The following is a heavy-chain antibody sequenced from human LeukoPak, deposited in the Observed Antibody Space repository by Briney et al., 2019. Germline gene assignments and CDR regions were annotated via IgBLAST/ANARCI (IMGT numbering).Heavy chain of an antibody. CDR1: GFTFRNYW. CDR3: VNIFTGNTGH. Sequence: GGSLRLSCAASGFTFRNYWINWVRQPPGKGLVWVSRINSDGSITSYADSVKGRFTISRENAKNTLYLQMNNLRAEDTAVYYCVNIFTGNTGHWGHGTLVTVSS. CDR2: INSDGSIT. V-gene: IGHV3-74*01. D-gene: IGHD2/OR15-2a*01. J-gene: IGHJ1*01.